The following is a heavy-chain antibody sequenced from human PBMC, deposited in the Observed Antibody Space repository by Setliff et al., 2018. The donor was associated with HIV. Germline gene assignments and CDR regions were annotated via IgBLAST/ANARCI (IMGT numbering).Heavy chain of an antibody. Sequence: ASVKVSCKSPGHTFTNYDIHWMRRAPGQGLEWMGWMNPNSGVSGYALKFHDRVTMTRDTSINTLYMELGSLRSEDTAVYYCARGKGVGGVIITGGLDVWGKGTTVTVSS. CDR1: GHTFTNYD. CDR2: MNPNSGVS. V-gene: IGHV1-8*01. CDR3: ARGKGVGGVIITGGLDV. J-gene: IGHJ6*04. D-gene: IGHD3-10*01.